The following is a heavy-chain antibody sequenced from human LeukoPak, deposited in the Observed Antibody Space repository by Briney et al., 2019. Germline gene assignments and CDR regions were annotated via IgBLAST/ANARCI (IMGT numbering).Heavy chain of an antibody. CDR3: ARETYYYDP. CDR2: INHSGST. V-gene: IGHV4-34*01. Sequence: PSETLSLTCAVYGGSFSGYYWSWIRQPPGKGQEWIGEINHSGSTNYNPSLKSRVTISVDTSKNQFSLRLSSVTAADTAVYYCARETYYYDPWGQGTLVTVSS. D-gene: IGHD3-22*01. J-gene: IGHJ5*02. CDR1: GGSFSGYY.